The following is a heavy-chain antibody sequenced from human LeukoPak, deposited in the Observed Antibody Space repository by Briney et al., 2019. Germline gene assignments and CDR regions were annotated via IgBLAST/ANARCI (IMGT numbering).Heavy chain of an antibody. J-gene: IGHJ6*02. Sequence: SETLSLTCAVYGGSFSGYYWSWIRQPPGKGLEWIGEINHSGSTNYNPSLKSRVTISVDTSKNQFSLKLSSVTAADTAVYYCARGVVLYYYYGMDVWGQGTTVTVSS. V-gene: IGHV4-34*01. CDR1: GGSFSGYY. D-gene: IGHD3-16*02. CDR3: ARGVVLYYYYGMDV. CDR2: INHSGST.